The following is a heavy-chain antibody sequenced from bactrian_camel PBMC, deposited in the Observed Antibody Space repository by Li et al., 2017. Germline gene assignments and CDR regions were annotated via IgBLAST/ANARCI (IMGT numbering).Heavy chain of an antibody. D-gene: IGHD5*01. V-gene: IGHV3S9*01. Sequence: HVQLVESGGGSVQVGGSLTLSCVASGDTIGRYCMGWFRQIPDREREGVAGIESDGSTSYADSVKGRFTISQDTSKNTVYLQMDNLKTEDTGVYLCAAGTTKESEPDRRVCVFGRSGYWGQGTQVTVS. CDR1: GDTIGRYC. J-gene: IGHJ6*01. CDR2: IESDGST. CDR3: AAGTTKESEPDRRVCVFGRSGY.